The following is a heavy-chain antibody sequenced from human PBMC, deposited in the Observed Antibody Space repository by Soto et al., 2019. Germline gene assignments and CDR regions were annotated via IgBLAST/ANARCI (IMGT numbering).Heavy chain of an antibody. D-gene: IGHD3-9*01. V-gene: IGHV4-34*01. CDR2: INDRGSI. Sequence: QVQLQQWGAGPLRPLETLSLTCGVSGGSFSGYYWDWIRQSPGKGLEWIGEINDRGSINYNPSLKSRVSISVDTSKNHYSLNLRSVTAADTPVYYCARESHDILTGPPWVWYFDLWGRGTLVTVSS. CDR1: GGSFSGYY. J-gene: IGHJ2*01. CDR3: ARESHDILTGPPWVWYFDL.